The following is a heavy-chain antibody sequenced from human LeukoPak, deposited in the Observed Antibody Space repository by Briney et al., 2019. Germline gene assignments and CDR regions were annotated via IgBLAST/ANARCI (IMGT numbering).Heavy chain of an antibody. D-gene: IGHD6-19*01. CDR2: IRSKLNGYAT. J-gene: IGHJ4*02. Sequence: PGGSLRLSCAASGFTFSGSAMHWVRQASGKGLEWVGRIRSKLNGYATVYAASVKGRFTISRDDSKNTAYLQMNSLKTEDTAMYYCTREGSGWYTDYWGQGTLVTASS. V-gene: IGHV3-73*01. CDR3: TREGSGWYTDY. CDR1: GFTFSGSA.